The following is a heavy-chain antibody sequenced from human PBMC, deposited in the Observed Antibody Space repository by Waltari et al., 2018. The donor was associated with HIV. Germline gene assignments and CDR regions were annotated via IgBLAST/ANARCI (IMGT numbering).Heavy chain of an antibody. J-gene: IGHJ3*02. V-gene: IGHV4-39*01. D-gene: IGHD2-2*01. CDR2: IYSFGGT. CDR1: GGSVRSNRYY. Sequence: QLQLQESGPGLVKPSETLSLTCAVSGGSVRSNRYYWAWFRQPPGKGLEWIGTIYSFGGTYSMPSLKSRVTISVDTSKNHFSLKLSSVTAADTAVYYCARGYCSGTNCYVGPLDIWGQGTMVTVSS. CDR3: ARGYCSGTNCYVGPLDI.